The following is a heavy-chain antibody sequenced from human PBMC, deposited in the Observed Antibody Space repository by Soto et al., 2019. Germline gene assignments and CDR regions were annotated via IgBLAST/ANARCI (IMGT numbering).Heavy chain of an antibody. CDR1: GYTFTSYG. D-gene: IGHD3-3*01. J-gene: IGHJ4*02. Sequence: QVQLVQSGAEVKKPGASVKVSCKASGYTFTSYGISWVRQAPGQGLEWMGWISAYNGNTNYAQKLQGRVTMTTDTSTSTAYMELRSLRSDDTAVYYCARGLFGAGRLRFLEWLLYFDYWGQGTLVTVSS. V-gene: IGHV1-18*01. CDR2: ISAYNGNT. CDR3: ARGLFGAGRLRFLEWLLYFDY.